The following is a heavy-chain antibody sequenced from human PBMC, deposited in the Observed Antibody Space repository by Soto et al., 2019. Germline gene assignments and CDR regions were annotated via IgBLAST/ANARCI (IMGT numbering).Heavy chain of an antibody. D-gene: IGHD6-13*01. Sequence: QVQLVESGGGVVQPGRSLRLSCAASGFTFNHNAMHWVRQAAGKGLEWVAQIWYDGSEKYYTDSVKGRFTISRDNFKNTVFLQIDSLRVEDTAVYYCARDGKQQAPYALDVWGQGSTVIVSS. CDR2: IWYDGSEK. CDR3: ARDGKQQAPYALDV. J-gene: IGHJ6*02. V-gene: IGHV3-33*01. CDR1: GFTFNHNA.